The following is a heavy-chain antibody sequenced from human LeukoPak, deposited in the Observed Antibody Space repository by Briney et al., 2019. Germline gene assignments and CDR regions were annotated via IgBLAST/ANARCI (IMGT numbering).Heavy chain of an antibody. CDR1: GYTFTSYD. V-gene: IGHV1-8*01. Sequence: LRASVKVSCKASGYTFTSYDINWVRQATGQGLEWMGWMNPNSGNTGYAQKFQGRVTMTRDTSISTAYMALSRLRSDDTAVYYCAVFPGIVGATPLRNDAFDIWGQGTMVTVSS. J-gene: IGHJ3*02. CDR2: MNPNSGNT. CDR3: AVFPGIVGATPLRNDAFDI. D-gene: IGHD1-26*01.